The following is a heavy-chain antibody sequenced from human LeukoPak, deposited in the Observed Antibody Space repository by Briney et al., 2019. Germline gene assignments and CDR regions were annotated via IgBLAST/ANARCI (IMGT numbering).Heavy chain of an antibody. Sequence: SETLSLTCTVSGGSISSSSYYWGWIRQPPGKGLEWIGSIYYSGSTYYNPSLKSRVTISVDTSKNQFSLKLSSVTAADTAVYYCARARSVVVAATFDWFDPWGQGTLVTVSS. CDR2: IYYSGST. V-gene: IGHV4-39*07. CDR3: ARARSVVVAATFDWFDP. J-gene: IGHJ5*02. CDR1: GGSISSSSYY. D-gene: IGHD2-15*01.